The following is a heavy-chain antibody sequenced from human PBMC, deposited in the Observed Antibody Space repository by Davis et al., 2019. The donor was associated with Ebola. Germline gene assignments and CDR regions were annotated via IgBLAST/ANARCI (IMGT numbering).Heavy chain of an antibody. CDR1: GYTLTELS. D-gene: IGHD2-15*01. CDR2: FDPEDGET. Sequence: AASVKVSCKVSGYTLTELSMHWVRQAPGKGLEWMGGFDPEDGETIYAQKFQGRVTMTEDTSTDTAYMELSSLRSEDTAVDYCATDQYCSGGSCYRDYYYGMDVWGQGTTVTVSS. V-gene: IGHV1-24*01. J-gene: IGHJ6*02. CDR3: ATDQYCSGGSCYRDYYYGMDV.